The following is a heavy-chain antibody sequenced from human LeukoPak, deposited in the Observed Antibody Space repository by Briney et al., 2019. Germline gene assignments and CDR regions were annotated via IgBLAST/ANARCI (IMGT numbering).Heavy chain of an antibody. D-gene: IGHD6-13*01. CDR1: GYTFTSYG. CDR2: ISVYSGNT. CDR3: ARDRPRSSIAAAGTFVGWFDP. Sequence: GASVKVSCKASGYTFTSYGISWVRQAPGQGLEWMGWISVYSGNTNHAQKLQGRVTMTTDTSTSTAYMELRSLRSDDTAVYYCARDRPRSSIAAAGTFVGWFDPWGQGTLVTVSS. V-gene: IGHV1-18*01. J-gene: IGHJ5*02.